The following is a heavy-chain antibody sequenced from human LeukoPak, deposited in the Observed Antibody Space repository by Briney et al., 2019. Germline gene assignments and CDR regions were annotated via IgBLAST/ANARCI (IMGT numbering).Heavy chain of an antibody. CDR3: AREADSGGYRLDY. Sequence: GGSLRLSCAGSGFTFSSYEMQWVRQAPGKGLEWVSYISGGSRTLYADSVKGRFTISRDNAKNSVYQQMDKLRAEDTAVYYCAREADSGGYRLDYWGQGVLVTVSS. CDR1: GFTFSSYE. D-gene: IGHD3-22*01. CDR2: ISGGSRTL. V-gene: IGHV3-48*03. J-gene: IGHJ4*02.